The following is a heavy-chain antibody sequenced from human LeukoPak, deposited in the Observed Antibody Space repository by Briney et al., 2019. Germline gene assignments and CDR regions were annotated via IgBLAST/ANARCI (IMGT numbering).Heavy chain of an antibody. V-gene: IGHV4-38-2*02. J-gene: IGHJ4*02. CDR3: ARDKNWGQGVDY. CDR2: IYYSGST. CDR1: GFSISSAYY. D-gene: IGHD7-27*01. Sequence: SETLSLTCTVSGFSISSAYYWGWIRQPPGKGLEWIGSIYYSGSTYYNPSLKSRVTISVDTSKNQFSLKLSSVTAADTAVYYCARDKNWGQGVDYWGQGTLVTVSS.